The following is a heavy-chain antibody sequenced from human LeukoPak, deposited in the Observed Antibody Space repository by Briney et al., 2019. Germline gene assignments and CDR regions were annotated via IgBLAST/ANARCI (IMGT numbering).Heavy chain of an antibody. CDR3: AIPGNNYGNWFDP. CDR1: GYSFTTYW. J-gene: IGHJ5*02. Sequence: GESLKISCKGSGYSFTTYWIGWVRQMPGKGLEWIGIIYPGDSDTMYSPSVQGQVTISADKSISTAYLQWSSLKASDTAMYYCAIPGNNYGNWFDPWGQGTLVTVSS. V-gene: IGHV5-51*01. D-gene: IGHD1/OR15-1a*01. CDR2: IYPGDSDT.